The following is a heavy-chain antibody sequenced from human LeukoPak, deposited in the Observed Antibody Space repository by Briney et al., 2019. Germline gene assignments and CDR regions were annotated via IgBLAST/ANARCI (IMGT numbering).Heavy chain of an antibody. V-gene: IGHV4-59*01. Sequence: PSETLSLTCTVSGGSISSYYWSWIRQPAGKGLEWIGYIYYSGSTNYNPSLKSRVTISVDTSKNQFSLKLSSVTAADTAVYYCARGAMATFGAFDIWGQGTMVTVSS. D-gene: IGHD5-18*01. J-gene: IGHJ3*02. CDR1: GGSISSYY. CDR3: ARGAMATFGAFDI. CDR2: IYYSGST.